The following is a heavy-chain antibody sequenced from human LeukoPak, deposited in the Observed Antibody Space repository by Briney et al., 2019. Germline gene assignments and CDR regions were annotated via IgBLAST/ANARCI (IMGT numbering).Heavy chain of an antibody. V-gene: IGHV4-59*12. Sequence: PSETLSLTCTVSGGSISSYYWSWIRQPPGKGLGYIGYIYYSGSTNYNPSLKSRVTISVDTSKNQFSLKLSSVTAADTAVYYCARDLVVVPAARTPPYYYYMDVWGKGTTVTISS. D-gene: IGHD2-2*01. CDR2: IYYSGST. J-gene: IGHJ6*03. CDR1: GGSISSYY. CDR3: ARDLVVVPAARTPPYYYYMDV.